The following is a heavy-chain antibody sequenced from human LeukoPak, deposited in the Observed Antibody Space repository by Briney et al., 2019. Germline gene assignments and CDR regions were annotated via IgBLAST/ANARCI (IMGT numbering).Heavy chain of an antibody. CDR2: INPSGGST. J-gene: IGHJ5*02. CDR1: GFTFSSYG. V-gene: IGHV1-46*01. CDR3: ARDNSGSDRFDP. D-gene: IGHD1-26*01. Sequence: GGSLRLSCAASGFTFSSYGMHWVRQAPGQGLEWIGIINPSGGSTSYAQKFQGRVTMTRDMSTSTVYMELSSLRSEDTAVYYCARDNSGSDRFDPWGQGTLVTVSS.